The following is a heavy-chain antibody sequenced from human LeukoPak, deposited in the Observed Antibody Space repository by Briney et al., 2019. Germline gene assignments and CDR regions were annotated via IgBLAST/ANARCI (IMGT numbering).Heavy chain of an antibody. J-gene: IGHJ4*02. CDR1: GFTFSSYW. CDR3: ARDLAAAGGGQLDY. Sequence: PGGSLRLSCAASGFTFSSYWMSWVRQAPGKGLEWVANIKQDGSEKYYVDSVKGRFTISRDNAKNSLYLQMNSLRAEDTAVYYCARDLAAAGGGQLDYWGQGTLVTVSS. D-gene: IGHD6-13*01. CDR2: IKQDGSEK. V-gene: IGHV3-7*01.